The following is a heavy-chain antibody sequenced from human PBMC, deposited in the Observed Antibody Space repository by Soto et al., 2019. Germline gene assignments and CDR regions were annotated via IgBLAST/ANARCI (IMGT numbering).Heavy chain of an antibody. CDR2: ISVDGSST. CDR3: ARGGMEPVDY. CDR1: GVQLRNYW. V-gene: IGHV3-74*01. J-gene: IGHJ4*02. D-gene: IGHD1-26*01. Sequence: GGSLRLSCAASGVQLRNYWMHWVRQPPGKGLVWVSRISVDGSSTSYADSVKGRFTISRDNAKNTLYLQMHSLTAEDTAVYYCARGGMEPVDYWGQGTLVTVSS.